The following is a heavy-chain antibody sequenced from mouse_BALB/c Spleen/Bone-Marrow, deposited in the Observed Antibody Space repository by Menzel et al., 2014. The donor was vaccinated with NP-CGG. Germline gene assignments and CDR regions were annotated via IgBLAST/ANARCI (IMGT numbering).Heavy chain of an antibody. CDR2: IWAGGST. CDR1: GFSLISYG. CDR3: AGSSSPYYYAMDY. D-gene: IGHD1-1*01. Sequence: VMLVESGPGLVAPSQSLSITCTVSGFSLISYGVHWVRQPPGKGLEWLGVIWAGGSTNYNSALMSRLSISKDNSKSQVFLKMNSLQTDDTAMYYCAGSSSPYYYAMDYWGQGTSVTVSS. J-gene: IGHJ4*01. V-gene: IGHV2-9*02.